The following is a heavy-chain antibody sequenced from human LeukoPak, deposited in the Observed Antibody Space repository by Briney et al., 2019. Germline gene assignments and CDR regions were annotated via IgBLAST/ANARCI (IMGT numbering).Heavy chain of an antibody. V-gene: IGHV3-74*01. CDR2: ITNDGSST. Sequence: GGSLRLSCAASGLTFSSHWMHWVRQAPGKGLVWVSRITNDGSSTTYADSVKGRFTISRGNSKNTLYLQMNSLRAEDTAVYYCAKDKGYSYGWNSDYWGQGTLVTVSS. CDR3: AKDKGYSYGWNSDY. J-gene: IGHJ4*02. CDR1: GLTFSSHW. D-gene: IGHD5-18*01.